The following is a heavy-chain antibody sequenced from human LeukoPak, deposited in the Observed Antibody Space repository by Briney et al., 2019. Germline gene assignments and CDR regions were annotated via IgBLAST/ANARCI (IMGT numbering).Heavy chain of an antibody. CDR1: GFTFSTYW. D-gene: IGHD3-10*01. CDR3: ARDLPRRNYYGSGSYLYYGMDV. CDR2: MKRDGSEI. J-gene: IGHJ6*02. Sequence: GGSLRLSCSASGFTFSTYWMSWVRQAPGKGLEWVANMKRDGSEIYYVDSVKGRFTISRDNAKNSLFLQMNSLRAEDTAVYYCARDLPRRNYYGSGSYLYYGMDVWGQGTTVTVSS. V-gene: IGHV3-7*01.